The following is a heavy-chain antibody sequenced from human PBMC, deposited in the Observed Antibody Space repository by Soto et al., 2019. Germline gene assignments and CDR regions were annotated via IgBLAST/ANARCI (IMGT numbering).Heavy chain of an antibody. J-gene: IGHJ6*02. D-gene: IGHD3-10*01. CDR3: AKAYYYGSGSAGLLDV. Sequence: PGGSLRLSCAASGFTFSSYAMSWVRQAPGKGLEWVSAISGSGGSTYYADSVEGRFTISRDNSKNTLYLQMNSLRAEDTAVYYCAKAYYYGSGSAGLLDVWGQGTTVTVSS. CDR1: GFTFSSYA. V-gene: IGHV3-23*01. CDR2: ISGSGGST.